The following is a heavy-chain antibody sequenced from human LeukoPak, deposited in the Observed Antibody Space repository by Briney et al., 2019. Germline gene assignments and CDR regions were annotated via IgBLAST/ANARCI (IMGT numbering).Heavy chain of an antibody. V-gene: IGHV4-34*01. CDR1: GGSFSGYY. Sequence: SETLSLTCAVYGGSFSGYYWSWIRQPPGKGLEWIGEINHSGSTNYNPSLKSRVTISVDTSKNQFSLKLSSVTAADTAAYYCARDHWNYHYFDYWGQGTLVTVSS. D-gene: IGHD1-7*01. CDR3: ARDHWNYHYFDY. J-gene: IGHJ4*02. CDR2: INHSGST.